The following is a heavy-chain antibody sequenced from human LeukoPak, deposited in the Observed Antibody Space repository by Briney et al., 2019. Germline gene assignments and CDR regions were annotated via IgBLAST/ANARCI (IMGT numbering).Heavy chain of an antibody. V-gene: IGHV3-21*04. D-gene: IGHD7-27*01. CDR3: AKETNWGYYFDY. J-gene: IGHJ4*02. Sequence: GGSLRLSCAASGFTFSSYSMNWVRQAPGKGLEWVSSISSSSSYIYYADSVKGRFTISRDNSKNSLYLQMNSLRTEDTALYYCAKETNWGYYFDYWGQGTLVTVSS. CDR2: ISSSSSYI. CDR1: GFTFSSYS.